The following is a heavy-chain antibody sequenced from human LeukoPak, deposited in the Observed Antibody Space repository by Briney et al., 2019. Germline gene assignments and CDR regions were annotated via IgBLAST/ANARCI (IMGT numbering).Heavy chain of an antibody. CDR1: GYTFTGFY. V-gene: IGHV1-2*02. Sequence: GASVKVSCKASGYTFTGFYMNWVRQAPGQGLEWMGWINPNSGGTKYAQKFQGRASMTRDTSISTAYMELSGLRSDDTAVYYCARGGADYDSSGPFDHWGQGTLVTVSS. D-gene: IGHD3-22*01. CDR2: INPNSGGT. CDR3: ARGGADYDSSGPFDH. J-gene: IGHJ5*02.